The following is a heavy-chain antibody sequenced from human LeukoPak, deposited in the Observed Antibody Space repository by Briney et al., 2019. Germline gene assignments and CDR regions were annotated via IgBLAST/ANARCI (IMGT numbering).Heavy chain of an antibody. CDR3: AKDSRELDVFDN. V-gene: IGHV3-23*01. CDR2: ISGSGRTT. Sequence: SGGCESLSCAASGFTVNTNSMSWVRQAPGKGLEWVSGISGSGRTTYYADSVKGRFTISRDNSKNTLYLQMNSLTAEDTAVYYCAKDSRELDVFDNWGQGTMVTVSS. J-gene: IGHJ3*02. CDR1: GFTVNTNS.